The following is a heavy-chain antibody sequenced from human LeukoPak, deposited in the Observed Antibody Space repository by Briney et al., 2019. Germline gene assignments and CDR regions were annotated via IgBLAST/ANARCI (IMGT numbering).Heavy chain of an antibody. CDR3: ARSCSSTSCYLTDAFDI. CDR2: IYPGDSDI. D-gene: IGHD2-2*01. Sequence: GESLKISRKGSGYSFTSYWIGWVRQMPGKSLEWMGIIYPGDSDIRYSPSFQGQVIISADKSVTTASLQWSSLKASDTAIYYCARSCSSTSCYLTDAFDIWGQGTMVTVSS. J-gene: IGHJ3*02. V-gene: IGHV5-51*01. CDR1: GYSFTSYW.